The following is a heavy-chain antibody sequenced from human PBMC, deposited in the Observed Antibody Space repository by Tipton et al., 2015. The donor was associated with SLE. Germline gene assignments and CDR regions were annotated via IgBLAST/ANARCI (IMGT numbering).Heavy chain of an antibody. J-gene: IGHJ4*02. CDR2: IYYSGST. V-gene: IGHV4-59*01. Sequence: TLSLTCTVSGGSLSSYYWSWIRQPPGKGLEWIGYIYYSGSTNYNPSLKSRVTISVDTSKNQFSLKLSPVTAADTAVYYCARDQGDLRFFDYWGQGTLVTVSS. CDR1: GGSLSSYY. D-gene: IGHD3-3*01. CDR3: ARDQGDLRFFDY.